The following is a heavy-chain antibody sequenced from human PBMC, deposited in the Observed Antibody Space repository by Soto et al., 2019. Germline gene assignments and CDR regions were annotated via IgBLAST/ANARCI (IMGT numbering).Heavy chain of an antibody. CDR3: ARGTGYGMDV. V-gene: IGHV4-31*03. D-gene: IGHD4-17*01. J-gene: IGHJ6*02. Sequence: QVQLQESGPGLVKPSQTLSLTCTVSGGSISSGGYYWSWIRQHPGKGLEWIGSIYYSGSTYSNPSLKSRFTISGDTSKNQFSLQLSSVTAEDTAVYYCARGTGYGMDVWGQGTTVTVSS. CDR1: GGSISSGGYY. CDR2: IYYSGST.